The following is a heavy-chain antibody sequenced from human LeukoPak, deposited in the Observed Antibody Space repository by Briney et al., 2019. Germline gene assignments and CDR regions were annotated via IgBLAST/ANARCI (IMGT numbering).Heavy chain of an antibody. CDR3: ASYCSSHSCYGYNYGMDV. CDR1: GFIFSDYY. CDR2: ISNSGDTI. Sequence: TGGSLRLSCAASGFIFSDYYMSWIRQAPGKGLEWVSYISNSGDTIYYADSVKGRFTISRDNAKNSLYLQMNSLRAEDTAVYYCASYCSSHSCYGYNYGMDVWGQGTTVTVSS. J-gene: IGHJ6*02. V-gene: IGHV3-11*01. D-gene: IGHD2-2*01.